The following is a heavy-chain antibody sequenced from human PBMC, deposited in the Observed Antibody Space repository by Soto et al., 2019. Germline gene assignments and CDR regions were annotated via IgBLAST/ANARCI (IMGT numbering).Heavy chain of an antibody. CDR3: ARERAARAHPLDHDAFDI. V-gene: IGHV1-18*01. CDR2: ISAYNGNT. J-gene: IGHJ3*02. D-gene: IGHD6-6*01. Sequence: GASVKVSCKASGYTFTSYGISWVRQAPGQGLEWMGWISAYNGNTNYAQKLQGRVTMTTDTSTSTAYMELRSLRSDDTAVYYCARERAARAHPLDHDAFDIWRQGTMVTVSS. CDR1: GYTFTSYG.